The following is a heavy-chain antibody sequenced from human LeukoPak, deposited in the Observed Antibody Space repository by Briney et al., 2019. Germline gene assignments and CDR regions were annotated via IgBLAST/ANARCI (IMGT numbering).Heavy chain of an antibody. V-gene: IGHV3-21*01. D-gene: IGHD1-26*01. J-gene: IGHJ5*02. CDR1: GFTFTTDS. CDR3: ARVAGGRTQREGWFVP. Sequence: GGSLRLSCAASGFTFTTDSMNCVCQAPGEGLGWLSSISSGGRGIYYTDSLKGRFTISRDNAKNSLSLHMKSLRVEDTAVYYFARVAGGRTQREGWFVPWGQGNLVTVSS. CDR2: ISSGGRGI.